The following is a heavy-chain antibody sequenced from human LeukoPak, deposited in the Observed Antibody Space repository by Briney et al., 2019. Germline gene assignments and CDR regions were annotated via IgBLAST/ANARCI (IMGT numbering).Heavy chain of an antibody. CDR2: IYYSGST. Sequence: NPSETLSLTCTVSGGSISSGDYYWSWIRQPPGKGLEWIGYIYYSGSTYYNPSLKSRVTISVDTSKNQFSLKLSSVTAADTAVYYCAHDKYDPRGDAFDIWGQGTMVTVSS. J-gene: IGHJ3*02. CDR3: AHDKYDPRGDAFDI. V-gene: IGHV4-30-4*08. CDR1: GGSISSGDYY. D-gene: IGHD3-10*01.